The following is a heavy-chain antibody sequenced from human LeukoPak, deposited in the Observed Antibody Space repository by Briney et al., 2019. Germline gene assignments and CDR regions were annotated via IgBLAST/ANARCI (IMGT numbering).Heavy chain of an antibody. V-gene: IGHV3-23*01. Sequence: GGSLRLSCAASGFTFSSNAMSWVCQAPGKGLEWVSAISGSGGSTYYADSVKGRFTISRDNSRNTLYLQMKSLRAEDTAVYYCSGAQSGRSDYFDYWGQGTLVTVSS. J-gene: IGHJ4*02. D-gene: IGHD6-19*01. CDR2: ISGSGGST. CDR3: SGAQSGRSDYFDY. CDR1: GFTFSSNA.